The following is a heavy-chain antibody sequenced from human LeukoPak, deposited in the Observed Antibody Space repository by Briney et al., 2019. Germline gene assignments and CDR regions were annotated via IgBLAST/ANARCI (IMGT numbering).Heavy chain of an antibody. CDR3: ARDRGYYDSSGYYYTDAFDI. Sequence: GGSLRLSCAASGFTFSSYGMSWVRQAPGKGLEWVSAISGSGGSTYYADSVKGRFTISRDNSKNTLYLQMNSLRAEDTSVYYCARDRGYYDSSGYYYTDAFDIWGQGTMVTVSS. V-gene: IGHV3-23*01. J-gene: IGHJ3*02. D-gene: IGHD3-22*01. CDR2: ISGSGGST. CDR1: GFTFSSYG.